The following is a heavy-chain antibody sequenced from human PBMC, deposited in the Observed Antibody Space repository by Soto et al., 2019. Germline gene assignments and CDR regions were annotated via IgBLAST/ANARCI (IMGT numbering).Heavy chain of an antibody. Sequence: GASVKVSCKASGYTFTSYGISWVRQAPGQGLEWMGWISAYNGNTNYAQKLQGRVTMTTDTSTSTAYMELRSLRSDDTAVYYCARDRGWGYSNYAPKYGMDVWGQGTTVTVSS. V-gene: IGHV1-18*01. J-gene: IGHJ6*02. CDR1: GYTFTSYG. D-gene: IGHD4-4*01. CDR2: ISAYNGNT. CDR3: ARDRGWGYSNYAPKYGMDV.